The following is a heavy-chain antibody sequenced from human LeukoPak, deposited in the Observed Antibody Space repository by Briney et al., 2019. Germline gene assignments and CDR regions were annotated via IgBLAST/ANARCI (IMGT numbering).Heavy chain of an antibody. J-gene: IGHJ3*02. CDR3: ASLITMVRGGTDAFDI. D-gene: IGHD3-10*01. V-gene: IGHV4-30-2*01. CDR1: GGSISSGGYS. CDR2: IYHSGST. Sequence: ASQTLSLTCAVSGGSISSGGYSWSWIRQPPGKGLEWIGYIYHSGSTYYNPSLKSRVTISVDRSKNQFSLKLSSVTAADTAVYYCASLITMVRGGTDAFDIWGQGTMVTVSS.